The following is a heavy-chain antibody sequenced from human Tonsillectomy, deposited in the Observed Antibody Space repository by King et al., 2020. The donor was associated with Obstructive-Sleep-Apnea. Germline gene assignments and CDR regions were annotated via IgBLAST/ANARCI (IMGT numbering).Heavy chain of an antibody. CDR3: AGWEGLFRGWFDP. Sequence: QLQESGPGLVKPSETLSLTCTVSGGSISSYYWSWIRQPPGKGLEWIGYIYYSGSTNYNPSLKSVVTISVDTSKNQFSLKLSSVTASDTAVYYCAGWEGLFRGWFDPWGQGTLVTVSS. D-gene: IGHD1-26*01. CDR2: IYYSGST. J-gene: IGHJ5*02. CDR1: GGSISSYY. V-gene: IGHV4-59*01.